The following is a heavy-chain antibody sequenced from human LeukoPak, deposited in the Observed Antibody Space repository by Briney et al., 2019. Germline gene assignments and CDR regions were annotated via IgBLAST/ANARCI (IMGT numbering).Heavy chain of an antibody. D-gene: IGHD3-22*01. CDR3: ASYDSSGYYGYYFDY. CDR2: IYYSGST. CDR1: GGSISSYY. V-gene: IGHV4-59*01. J-gene: IGHJ4*02. Sequence: SETLSLTCTVSGGSISSYYWSWIRQPPGKGLEWIGYIYYSGSTNYNPSLKSRVAISVDTSKNQFSLKLSSVTAADTAVYYCASYDSSGYYGYYFDYWGQGTLVTVSS.